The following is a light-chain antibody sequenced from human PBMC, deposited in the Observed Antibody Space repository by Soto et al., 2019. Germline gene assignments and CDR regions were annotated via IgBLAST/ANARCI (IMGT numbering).Light chain of an antibody. CDR1: QNIHNN. Sequence: ENLMSQSPATLSASPGERVTISCRASQNIHNNLPWYLQKPGQSPKLLIYDASIRATDVPARFSGSWSGTEFTLTISGLQSEYFAVYYCQQYDAWPLTFGGGTKLEIK. V-gene: IGKV3-15*01. J-gene: IGKJ4*01. CDR2: DAS. CDR3: QQYDAWPLT.